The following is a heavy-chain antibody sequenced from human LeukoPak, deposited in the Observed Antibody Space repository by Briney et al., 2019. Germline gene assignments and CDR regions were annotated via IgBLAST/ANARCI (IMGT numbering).Heavy chain of an antibody. CDR1: GFTFDDYA. CDR3: ASALYRAREY. J-gene: IGHJ4*02. V-gene: IGHV3-74*01. CDR2: INSDGSST. Sequence: GGSLRLSCAASGFTFDDYAMHWVRQAPGKGLVWVSRINSDGSSTSYADSVKGRFTISRDNAKNSLYLQMNSLRAEDTAVYYCASALYRAREYWGQGTLVTVSS. D-gene: IGHD1-26*01.